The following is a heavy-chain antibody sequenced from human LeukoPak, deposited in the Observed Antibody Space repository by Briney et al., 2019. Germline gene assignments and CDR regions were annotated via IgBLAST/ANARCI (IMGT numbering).Heavy chain of an antibody. D-gene: IGHD3-3*01. J-gene: IGHJ6*02. CDR2: ISYDGSNK. CDR3: AKDSAEWRPPGGGMDV. Sequence: GGSLRLSCAASGFTFSSYGMHWVRQAPGKGLEWVAVISYDGSNKYYADSVKGRFTISRDNSKNTLYLQMNSLRAEDTAVYYCAKDSAEWRPPGGGMDVWGQGTTVTVSS. V-gene: IGHV3-30*18. CDR1: GFTFSSYG.